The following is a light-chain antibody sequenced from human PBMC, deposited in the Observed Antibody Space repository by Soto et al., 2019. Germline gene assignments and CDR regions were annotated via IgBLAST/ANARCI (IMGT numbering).Light chain of an antibody. CDR1: SSDVGGYNA. CDR2: DVS. CDR3: GSYASGGAYV. Sequence: QSVLTQPASVSGSPGQSITISCTRTSSDVGGYNAVSWYQQHPGKAPKLMIYDVSNRPSGASDRFSGSKSGNTASLTISGLQAEDEADYYCGSYASGGAYVFGTGTKVTVL. J-gene: IGLJ1*01. V-gene: IGLV2-14*01.